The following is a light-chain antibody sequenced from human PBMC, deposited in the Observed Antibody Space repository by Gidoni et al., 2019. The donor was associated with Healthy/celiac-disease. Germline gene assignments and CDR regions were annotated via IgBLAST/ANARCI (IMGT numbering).Light chain of an antibody. Sequence: LAQPASISCRSSQSLVDSDGNTYLSWLQQRPGQPPRLLIYKISNRFSGVPDRCSGSSAGTDFTLKISRVEDEDVGVYYCMQATHFPWYTFGQGTKLEIK. CDR1: QSLVDSDGNTY. J-gene: IGKJ2*01. CDR3: MQATHFPWYT. CDR2: KIS. V-gene: IGKV2-24*01.